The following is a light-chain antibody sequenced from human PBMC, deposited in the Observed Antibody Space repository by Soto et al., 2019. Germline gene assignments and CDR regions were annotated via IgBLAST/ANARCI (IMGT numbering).Light chain of an antibody. V-gene: IGLV2-14*01. CDR1: SSDVGGYNY. J-gene: IGLJ1*01. CDR3: SSYTSSSPYV. CDR2: EVS. Sequence: VLTHPASVSWSPGQSITISCTGTSSDVGGYNYVSWYQQHPGKAPKLMIYEVSNRPSGVSNRFSGSKSGNTASLTISGLQAEDEADYYCSSYTSSSPYVFGTGTKVTVL.